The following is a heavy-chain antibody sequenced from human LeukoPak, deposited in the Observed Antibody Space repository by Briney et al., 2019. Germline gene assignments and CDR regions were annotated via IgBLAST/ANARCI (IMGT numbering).Heavy chain of an antibody. CDR1: GFTFSSYG. CDR3: AKEFNTRVDY. V-gene: IGHV3-30*02. Sequence: PGGSLRLSCAASGFTFSSYGMHWVRQAPGKGLEWVAFIRCDGSNKYYADSVKGRFTISRDNSKNTLYLQMNSLRAEDTAVYYCAKEFNTRVDYWGQGTLVTVSS. J-gene: IGHJ4*02. CDR2: IRCDGSNK.